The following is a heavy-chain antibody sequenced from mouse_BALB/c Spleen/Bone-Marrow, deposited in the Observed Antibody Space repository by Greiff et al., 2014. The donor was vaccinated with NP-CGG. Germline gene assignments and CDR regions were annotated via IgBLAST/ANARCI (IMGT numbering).Heavy chain of an antibody. J-gene: IGHJ2*01. D-gene: IGHD1-2*01. CDR3: ARLTYYGLTDY. V-gene: IGHV4-1*02. CDR2: INPESSTI. Sequence: EVQLQQSGGGLVLPGGSLKLSCTASGFDFSRYWMSWVRQAPGKGLQWIGEINPESSTINYSPSLKDKFIISRDNAKNTLYLQMSKVRSEDTALYYCARLTYYGLTDYWGQGTTLTVSS. CDR1: GFDFSRYW.